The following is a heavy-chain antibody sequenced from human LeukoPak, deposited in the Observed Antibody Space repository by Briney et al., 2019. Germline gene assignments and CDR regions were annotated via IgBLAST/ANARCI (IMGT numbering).Heavy chain of an antibody. V-gene: IGHV4-59*01. CDR2: IYYSGST. CDR1: GGSFSGYY. CDR3: ARGGQYYDFWSGYPGRFDP. Sequence: SETLSLTCAVYGGSFSGYYWSRIRQPPEKGLEWIGYIYYSGSTNYNPSLKSRVTISVDTSKNQFSLKLSSVTAADTAVYYCARGGQYYDFWSGYPGRFDPWGQGTLVTVSS. J-gene: IGHJ5*02. D-gene: IGHD3-3*01.